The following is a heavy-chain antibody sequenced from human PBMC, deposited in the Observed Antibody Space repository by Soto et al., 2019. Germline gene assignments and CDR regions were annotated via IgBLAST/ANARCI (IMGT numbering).Heavy chain of an antibody. CDR2: IYYSGST. CDR3: ARGIEGWYQGRYYYGMDV. V-gene: IGHV4-61*01. D-gene: IGHD6-19*01. Sequence: QVQLQESGPGLVKPSEPLSLTCTVSGGSVSSGSYYWRWIRQPPGKGLEWIGYIYYSGSTNYNPSLKRRDTIPVDTSKNQCARKLSSVTAADTAEEDGARGIEGWYQGRYYYGMDVWGQGTTVTVSS. CDR1: GGSVSSGSYY. J-gene: IGHJ6*02.